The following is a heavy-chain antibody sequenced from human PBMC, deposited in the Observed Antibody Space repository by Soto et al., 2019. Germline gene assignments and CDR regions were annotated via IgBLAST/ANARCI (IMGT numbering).Heavy chain of an antibody. CDR1: GFSLSSSGVG. V-gene: IGHV2-5*01. Sequence: SGPTLVNPTPPLTLTCTFSGFSLSSSGVGVGWIRQPPGKALEWLAFNFWNDDKRYSPSLKSRLTITKDTSKNQVVLTMTNMDPVDTATYFCAHSLYDSTGYYYFNYWGQGTLVTVSS. CDR2: NFWNDDK. J-gene: IGHJ4*02. CDR3: AHSLYDSTGYYYFNY. D-gene: IGHD3-22*01.